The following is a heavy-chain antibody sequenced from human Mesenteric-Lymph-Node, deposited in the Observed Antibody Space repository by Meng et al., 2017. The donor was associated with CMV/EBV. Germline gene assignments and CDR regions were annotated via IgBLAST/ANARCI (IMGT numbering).Heavy chain of an antibody. CDR1: GGSISSGGYY. J-gene: IGHJ3*02. CDR3: ARDRNGFNI. V-gene: IGHV4-31*03. Sequence: LRLSCTVSGGSISSGGYYWTWIRQHPVKGLEWIGYIYHSGSTYYNPSLKSRTTISVDTSKNQFSLKLSSVTAADTAVYYCARDRNGFNIWGQGAVVTVSS. CDR2: IYHSGST.